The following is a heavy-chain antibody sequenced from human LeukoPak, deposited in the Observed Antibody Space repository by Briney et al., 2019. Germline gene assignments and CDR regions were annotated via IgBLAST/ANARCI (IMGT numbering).Heavy chain of an antibody. CDR2: IFYSGST. J-gene: IGHJ4*02. CDR3: ASCDASWVASDS. Sequence: PSETLSLTCTVSGGSISSSTYCWGWIRQPPGKGLEWIGTIFYSGSTYYNPSLKSRVTISVEASKNQFSLRLSSVTAADTAVYYCASCDASWVASDSWGQGTLVTVSS. V-gene: IGHV4-39*01. CDR1: GGSISSSTYC. D-gene: IGHD2-2*01.